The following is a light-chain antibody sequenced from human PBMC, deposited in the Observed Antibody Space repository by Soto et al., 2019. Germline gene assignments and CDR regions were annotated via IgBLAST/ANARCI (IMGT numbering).Light chain of an antibody. Sequence: DIQMTQSPSSLSASVGDRVTITCRASQSVSFWLAWYQQKPGKAPKLLIYKASTLKSGVPSRFSGSGSGTEFTLTISSLQPDDFATYYCQHYNSYSEAFGQGTKVDI. J-gene: IGKJ1*01. V-gene: IGKV1-5*03. CDR1: QSVSFW. CDR3: QHYNSYSEA. CDR2: KAS.